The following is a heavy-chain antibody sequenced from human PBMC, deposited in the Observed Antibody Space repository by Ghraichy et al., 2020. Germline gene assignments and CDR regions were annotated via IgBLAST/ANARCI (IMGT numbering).Heavy chain of an antibody. CDR1: GDSITTGGFY. CDR2: IYYSGTT. V-gene: IGHV4-31*11. Sequence: SETLSLTCAVSGDSITTGGFYYTWTRHYPGKGLEWIGYIYYSGTTQYNPSLKSRPTMSRDTSKNQISLDLTSVTAADTAIYYCARTYYYNSSGPPGTRFDSWGQGALVTVSS. D-gene: IGHD3-22*01. CDR3: ARTYYYNSSGPPGTRFDS. J-gene: IGHJ4*02.